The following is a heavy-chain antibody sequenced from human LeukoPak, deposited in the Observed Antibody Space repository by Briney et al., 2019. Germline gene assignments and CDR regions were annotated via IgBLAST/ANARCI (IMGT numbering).Heavy chain of an antibody. CDR3: ARDRNYFDA. CDR1: AGSLRNHF. D-gene: IGHD4-11*01. CDR2: IYYTTNP. V-gene: IGHV4-59*11. Sequence: PSETLSLTCSVAAGSLRNHFWSWIRLSPGKGLEWIGNIYYTTNPNYHPSLASRVTISIDTSKDQLSLKLNSVTAADTAVYYCARDRNYFDAWGQGTRVTVSS. J-gene: IGHJ5*02.